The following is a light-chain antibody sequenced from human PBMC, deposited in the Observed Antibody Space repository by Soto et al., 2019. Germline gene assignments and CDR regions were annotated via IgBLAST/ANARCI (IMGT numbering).Light chain of an antibody. CDR2: GAT. V-gene: IGKV3-15*01. Sequence: EIVLTQSPATLSLSPGERATLSCRASQSVSSYLAWYQQKPGQAPRLLIYGATTRATDIPARFSGSGSGTEFILTISSLQSEDFAVYYCQQYNDRLWTFGQGTKVDIK. J-gene: IGKJ1*01. CDR3: QQYNDRLWT. CDR1: QSVSSY.